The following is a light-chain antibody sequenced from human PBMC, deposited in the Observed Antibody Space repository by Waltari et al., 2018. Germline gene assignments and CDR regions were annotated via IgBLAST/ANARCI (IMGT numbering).Light chain of an antibody. CDR3: QQGHSTPRT. CDR1: QSINTY. V-gene: IGKV1-39*01. CDR2: AAS. Sequence: DIQMTQSPSSLSASVGDRVTITCRASQSINTYLYWFRQKPEKAPQLLIYAASRLQSGVPSRFSGSGSGTDFTLTITSLQPEDFATYYCQQGHSTPRTFGQGTKVEIK. J-gene: IGKJ1*01.